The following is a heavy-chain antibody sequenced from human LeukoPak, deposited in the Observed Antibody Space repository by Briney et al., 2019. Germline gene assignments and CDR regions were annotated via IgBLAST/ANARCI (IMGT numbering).Heavy chain of an antibody. Sequence: GGSLRLSCAASGFTFSSYGMHWVRQAPGKGLEWMGGFDPEDGETIYAQKFQGRVTMTEDTSTDTAYMELSSLRSEDTAVYYCALIAAAGIFDYWGQGTLVTVSS. J-gene: IGHJ4*02. V-gene: IGHV1-24*01. D-gene: IGHD6-13*01. CDR2: FDPEDGET. CDR3: ALIAAAGIFDY. CDR1: GFTFSSYG.